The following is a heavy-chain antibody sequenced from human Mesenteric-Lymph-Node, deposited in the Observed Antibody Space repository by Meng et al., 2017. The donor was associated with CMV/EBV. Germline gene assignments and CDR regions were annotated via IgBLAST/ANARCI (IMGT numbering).Heavy chain of an antibody. CDR2: ISPNTGDT. CDR3: GRGQQTFDP. CDR1: GYSFTGYS. Sequence: QVQLVQSRAEVGTPGASVMVSCKASGYSFTGYSIHWVRQAPGQGLEWMGRISPNTGDTIYEENFQGRVTMTRDTSINTAYMELSSLTSDDTAVYYCGRGQQTFDPWGQGTLVTVSS. J-gene: IGHJ5*02. D-gene: IGHD1-1*01. V-gene: IGHV1-2*06.